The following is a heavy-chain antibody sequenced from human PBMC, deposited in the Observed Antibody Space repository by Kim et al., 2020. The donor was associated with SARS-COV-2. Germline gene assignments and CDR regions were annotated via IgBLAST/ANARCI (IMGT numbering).Heavy chain of an antibody. CDR3: TTVHSGSYSPPSTADRTDY. J-gene: IGHJ4*02. D-gene: IGHD1-26*01. Sequence: GGSLRLSCAASGFTFSNAWMSWVRQAPGKGLEWVGRIKSKTDGGTTDYAAPVKGRFTISRDDSKNTLYLQMNSLKTEDTAVYYCTTVHSGSYSPPSTADRTDYWGQGTLVTVSS. CDR1: GFTFSNAW. CDR2: IKSKTDGGTT. V-gene: IGHV3-15*01.